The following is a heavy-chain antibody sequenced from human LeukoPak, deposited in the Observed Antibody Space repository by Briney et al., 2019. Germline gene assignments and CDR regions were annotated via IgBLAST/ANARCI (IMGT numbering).Heavy chain of an antibody. CDR3: AREDSGYGQDDAFDI. CDR1: GFTFSSYN. V-gene: IGHV3-21*01. D-gene: IGHD5-12*01. J-gene: IGHJ3*02. CDR2: INSRSSYK. Sequence: GGSLRLSCAASGFTFSSYNMNWARQAPGKGLEWVSSINSRSSYKYYADSLKGRFTISRDNANNSLFLQMNSLRAEDTAVYYCAREDSGYGQDDAFDIWGQGTTVTVSS.